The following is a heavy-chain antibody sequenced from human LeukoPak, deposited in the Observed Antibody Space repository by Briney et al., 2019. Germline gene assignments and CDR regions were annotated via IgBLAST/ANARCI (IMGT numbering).Heavy chain of an antibody. CDR3: ARGWGSLYYFDF. D-gene: IGHD3-16*01. J-gene: IGHJ4*02. CDR2: INPKSGVT. V-gene: IGHV1-2*02. Sequence: ASVKVSCKASGYTFSDYFVHWVRQAPGQGPEWMGWINPKSGVTKYAQKFQGRVTMVWDTATTTVYMDLSSLTSDDTAAYFCARGWGSLYYFDFWGQGTLVTVSS. CDR1: GYTFSDYF.